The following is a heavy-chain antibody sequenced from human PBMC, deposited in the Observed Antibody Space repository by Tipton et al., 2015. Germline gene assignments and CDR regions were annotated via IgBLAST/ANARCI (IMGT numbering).Heavy chain of an antibody. V-gene: IGHV3-23*01. D-gene: IGHD3-16*01. J-gene: IGHJ4*02. CDR2: TGGTGVSR. CDR1: GFRFSSYA. CDR3: ARELN. Sequence: SLRLSCAASGFRFSSYAMNWVRQAPGKGLEWVSGTGGTGVSRDYADSVKGRFTISRDNSKNTLYLQMDSLRAEDTAVYYCARELNWGQGTLVTVSS.